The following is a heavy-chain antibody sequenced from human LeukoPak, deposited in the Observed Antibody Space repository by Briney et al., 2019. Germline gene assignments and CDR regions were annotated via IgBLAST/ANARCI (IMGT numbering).Heavy chain of an antibody. CDR3: AKDRIWGAAAGTFSFDY. J-gene: IGHJ4*02. CDR1: GFTFSSYG. Sequence: GRSLRLSCAASGFTFSSYGMHWVRQAPGKGLEWVAVISYDGSNKYYADSVKGRFTISRDNSKNTLYLQMNSLRAEDTAVYYCAKDRIWGAAAGTFSFDYWGQGTLVTVSS. CDR2: ISYDGSNK. V-gene: IGHV3-30*18. D-gene: IGHD6-13*01.